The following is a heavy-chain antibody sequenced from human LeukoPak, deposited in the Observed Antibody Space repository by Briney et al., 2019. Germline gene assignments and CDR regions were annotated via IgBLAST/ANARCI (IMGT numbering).Heavy chain of an antibody. CDR2: IKQDGSEK. CDR1: GFVFSSNW. D-gene: IGHD4-23*01. J-gene: IGHJ4*02. Sequence: PGRSLRLSCAASGFVFSSNWMTWVRQAPGRGLEWVANIKQDGSEKYYVDSVKGRFTISRDNAKNSLYLQMNSLRAEDTAVYYCARGLRWVDYWGQGTLVTVSS. CDR3: ARGLRWVDY. V-gene: IGHV3-7*04.